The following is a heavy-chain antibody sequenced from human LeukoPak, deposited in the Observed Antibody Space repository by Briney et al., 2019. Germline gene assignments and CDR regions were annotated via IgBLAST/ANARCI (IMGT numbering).Heavy chain of an antibody. J-gene: IGHJ4*02. V-gene: IGHV4-4*02. D-gene: IGHD2-15*01. Sequence: SETLSLTCAVSGDSISSSNWWSWVRQPPGKGLEWIGEIYHSGSTNYNPSLKSRVTISVDKSKNQFSLKLSSVTAADTAVYYCARVTCSGGSCNFDYWGQGTLVTVSS. CDR3: ARVTCSGGSCNFDY. CDR2: IYHSGST. CDR1: GDSISSSNW.